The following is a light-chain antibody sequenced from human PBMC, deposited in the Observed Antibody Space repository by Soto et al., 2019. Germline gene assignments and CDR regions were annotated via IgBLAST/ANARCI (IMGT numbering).Light chain of an antibody. J-gene: IGKJ5*01. CDR2: GAY. CDR1: QSVGSN. Sequence: ERVMTKSPATLSVSPGERATLSCRASQSVGSNLAWYQQKPGQAPRLLIYGAYTGATGIQARFSGSGSGTEFTLTISSLQSEDSATYYCEQSYSTTITFGQGTRLEIK. CDR3: EQSYSTTIT. V-gene: IGKV3-15*01.